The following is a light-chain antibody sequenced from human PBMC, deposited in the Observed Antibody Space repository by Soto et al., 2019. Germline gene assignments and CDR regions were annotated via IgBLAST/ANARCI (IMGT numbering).Light chain of an antibody. CDR3: QQLKS. V-gene: IGKV3-11*01. CDR1: QSVSSY. J-gene: IGKJ3*01. Sequence: EIVLTQSPATLSLSPGERATLSCRASQSVSSYLAWYQQKPGQAPRLLIYDASNRATGIPARFSGSWSGTDFTLTSSSLEPEDFAVYYGQQLKSFGPGTKVYIK. CDR2: DAS.